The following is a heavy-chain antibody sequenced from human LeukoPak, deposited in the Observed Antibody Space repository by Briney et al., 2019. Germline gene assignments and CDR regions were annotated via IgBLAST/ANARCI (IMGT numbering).Heavy chain of an antibody. CDR1: GSTSSRNF. D-gene: IGHD1-26*01. CDR3: ASGAGWESGY. Sequence: GGSLRLSCAVSGSTSSRNFMSWVRQTPEKGLEWVANIDQAGSEKNYVDSVKGRFTISRDNAKNSLFLQMNSLRAEDTAIYYCASGAGWESGYWGQGTLVTVSS. J-gene: IGHJ4*02. V-gene: IGHV3-7*01. CDR2: IDQAGSEK.